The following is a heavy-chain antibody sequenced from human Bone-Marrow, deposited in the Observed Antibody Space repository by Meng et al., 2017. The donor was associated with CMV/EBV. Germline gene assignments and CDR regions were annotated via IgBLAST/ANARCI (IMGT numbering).Heavy chain of an antibody. J-gene: IGHJ6*02. V-gene: IGHV3-23*01. CDR3: AAPRRQGKIVVVIANHYGMDV. D-gene: IGHD2-21*01. CDR2: ISGSGGST. Sequence: GESLKISCAASGFTFSSYAMSWVRQAPGKGLEWVSAISGSGGSTYYADSAKGRFTISRDNSKNTLYLQMNSLRAEDTAVYYCAAPRRQGKIVVVIANHYGMDVWGQGTTVTVSS. CDR1: GFTFSSYA.